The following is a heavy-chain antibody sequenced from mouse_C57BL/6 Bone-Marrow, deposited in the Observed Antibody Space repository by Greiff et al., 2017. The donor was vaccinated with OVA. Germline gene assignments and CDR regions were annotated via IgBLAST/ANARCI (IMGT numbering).Heavy chain of an antibody. CDR1: GYTFTSYW. CDR2: IYPGSGST. J-gene: IGHJ2*01. Sequence: QVQLQQPGAELVKPGASVKMSCKASGYTFTSYWITWVKQRPGQGLEWIGDIYPGSGSTNYNEKFKSKATLTVDTSSSTAYMQLSSLTSEDSAVYYCARSRGPYDSGYFDDWGQGTTLTVSS. V-gene: IGHV1-55*01. CDR3: ARSRGPYDSGYFDD. D-gene: IGHD2-4*01.